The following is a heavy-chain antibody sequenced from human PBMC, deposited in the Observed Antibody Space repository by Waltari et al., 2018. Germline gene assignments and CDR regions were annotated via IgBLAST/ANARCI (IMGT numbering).Heavy chain of an antibody. CDR3: ATLEGYSYGSDAFDI. CDR1: GGSISSYY. Sequence: QVQLQESGPGLVKPSETLSLTCTVSGGSISSYYWSWIRQPPGKGLEWIGDIYYSGSTNYNPSLKSRVTISVDTSKNQFSLKLSSVTAADTAVYYCATLEGYSYGSDAFDIWGQGTMVTVSS. CDR2: IYYSGST. V-gene: IGHV4-59*01. J-gene: IGHJ3*02. D-gene: IGHD5-18*01.